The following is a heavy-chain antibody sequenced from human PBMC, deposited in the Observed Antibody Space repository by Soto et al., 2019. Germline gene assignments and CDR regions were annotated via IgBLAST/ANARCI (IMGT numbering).Heavy chain of an antibody. J-gene: IGHJ4*02. CDR2: INHSGGT. CDR1: GVSFSAYY. V-gene: IGHV4-34*01. CDR3: APGSSDTVDSSGCYEY. Sequence: SATLSLTCSLYGVSFSAYYWSWILQPPGQGLEWIGEINHSGGTSYNPSLKSRVTISVDTSKSQFSLKLTSVTAADRAVYYCAPGSSDTVDSSGCYEYWGKGTQLTVPS. D-gene: IGHD3-22*01.